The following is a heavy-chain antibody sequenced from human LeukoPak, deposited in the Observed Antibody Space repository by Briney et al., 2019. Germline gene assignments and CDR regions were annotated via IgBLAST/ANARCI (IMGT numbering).Heavy chain of an antibody. CDR1: GDTFTGYG. CDR3: ALSRDYDFWSGYRKDNWFDP. Sequence: VKVSCKASGDTFTGYGISWVGQAPGQGLEWMGWISSYNGNTNYAQKLQGRVTMTTDTSTSTAYMELRSLRSDDTAVYYCALSRDYDFWSGYRKDNWFDPWGQGTLVTVSS. CDR2: ISSYNGNT. D-gene: IGHD3-3*01. J-gene: IGHJ5*02. V-gene: IGHV1-18*01.